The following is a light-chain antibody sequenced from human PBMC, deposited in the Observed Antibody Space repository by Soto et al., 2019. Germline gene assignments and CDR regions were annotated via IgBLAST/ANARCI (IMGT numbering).Light chain of an antibody. V-gene: IGKV1-27*01. CDR1: QGIGNS. CDR2: CTS. Sequence: DIQMTQSPSSLSASVGDRVTITCRASQGIGNSLAWYQQKPGKVPQLLIYCTSTLHTGVPSRFSGSGSGTDFTLTISSLQPEDVATYFCLKYDSVPGTFGQGAKVEVK. CDR3: LKYDSVPGT. J-gene: IGKJ1*01.